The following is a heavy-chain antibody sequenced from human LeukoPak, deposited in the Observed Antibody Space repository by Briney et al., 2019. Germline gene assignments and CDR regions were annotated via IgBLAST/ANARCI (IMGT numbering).Heavy chain of an antibody. Sequence: SETLSLTCTVSGGSISSYYWSWIRQPAGKGLEWIGRIYTSGSTNYNPSLKSRVTMSVDTSKNQFSLKLSSVTAADTAVYYCARELYGGNSGYYYYYMDVWGKGTTVIVSS. CDR3: ARELYGGNSGYYYYYMDV. CDR1: GGSISSYY. D-gene: IGHD4-23*01. CDR2: IYTSGST. V-gene: IGHV4-4*07. J-gene: IGHJ6*03.